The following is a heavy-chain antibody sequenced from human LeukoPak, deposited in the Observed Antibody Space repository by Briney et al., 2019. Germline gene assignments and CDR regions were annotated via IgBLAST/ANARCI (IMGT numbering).Heavy chain of an antibody. CDR1: GFTFSSYA. CDR2: ISGSGGST. CDR3: ATSDDYGDYDGY. V-gene: IGHV3-23*01. D-gene: IGHD4-17*01. Sequence: GGSLRPSCAASGFTFSSYAMSWVRQAPGKGLEWVSAISGSGGSTYYADSVKGRFIISRDNSKNTLYLQMNSLRAEDTAVYYCATSDDYGDYDGYWGQGTLVTVSS. J-gene: IGHJ4*02.